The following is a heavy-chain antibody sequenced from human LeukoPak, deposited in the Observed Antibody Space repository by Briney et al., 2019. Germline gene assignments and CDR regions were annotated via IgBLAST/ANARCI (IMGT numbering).Heavy chain of an antibody. CDR2: IYYSGST. Sequence: SETLSLTCTVSGGSISSSTSYWGWIRQPPGKGLVWIGSIYYSGSTSYNPSLKSRVTISVDTSQKQFSLKLDSVTAADTAVYYCARNASDSGTSYFDYWGQGTLVTVSS. V-gene: IGHV4-39*01. CDR1: GGSISSSTSY. J-gene: IGHJ4*02. CDR3: ARNASDSGTSYFDY. D-gene: IGHD1-26*01.